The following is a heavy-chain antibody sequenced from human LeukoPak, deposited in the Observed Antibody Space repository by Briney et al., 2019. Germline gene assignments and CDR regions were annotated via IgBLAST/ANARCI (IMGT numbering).Heavy chain of an antibody. J-gene: IGHJ4*02. CDR2: LYYSGTT. CDR1: GGSISGYY. V-gene: IGHV4-59*01. D-gene: IGHD2-15*01. CDR3: AGGYYFDY. Sequence: SETLSLTCTVSGGSISGYYWSWIRQPPGKGLEWIGNLYYSGTTNYNPSFKSRVTISVDTSRDQVSLKMHSVTAADTAVYYCAGGYYFDYWGQRTLVTVSS.